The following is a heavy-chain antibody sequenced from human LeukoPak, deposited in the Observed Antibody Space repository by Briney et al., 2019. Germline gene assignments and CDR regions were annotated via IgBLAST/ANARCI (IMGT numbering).Heavy chain of an antibody. J-gene: IGHJ5*02. V-gene: IGHV3-7*01. CDR3: AKVGILRWFDP. CDR2: IKQDGSEK. D-gene: IGHD2-15*01. Sequence: GGSLRLSCAASGFTFSRYWMSWVRQAPGKGLEWVANIKQDGSEKYYVDSVKGRFTTSRDNAKNSLYLQMNSLRAEDTAVYYCAKVGILRWFDPWGQGTLVTVSS. CDR1: GFTFSRYW.